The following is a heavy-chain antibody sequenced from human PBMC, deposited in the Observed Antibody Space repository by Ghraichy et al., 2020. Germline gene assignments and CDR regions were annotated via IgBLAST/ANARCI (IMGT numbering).Heavy chain of an antibody. CDR1: GFTFTRYA. D-gene: IGHD5-12*01. CDR3: AKYHLYIGHVLGFDS. CDR2: ISGTGSGT. Sequence: GGSLRLSCAASGFTFTRYAMSWVRPAPGKGLEWVSGISGTGSGTFYADSVKGRFTISRDNSKNTLYLRMTSLRAVDTAVDKCAKYHLYIGHVLGFDSWGQGTLVTVSS. V-gene: IGHV3-23*01. J-gene: IGHJ4*02.